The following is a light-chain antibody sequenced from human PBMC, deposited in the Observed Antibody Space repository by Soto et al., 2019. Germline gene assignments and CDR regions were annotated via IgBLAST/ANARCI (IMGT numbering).Light chain of an antibody. CDR3: QKYNSVPWT. CDR2: AAS. V-gene: IGKV1-27*01. CDR1: QDISNY. J-gene: IGKJ1*01. Sequence: DIQMTQSPSXLSASIGDRVTITCRASQDISNYLAWYQQRPGKVPKLLVSAASTLQSGVPSRFGGRGSGTDFTLTISGLQPEDVGTYYCQKYNSVPWTFGQGTKVDIK.